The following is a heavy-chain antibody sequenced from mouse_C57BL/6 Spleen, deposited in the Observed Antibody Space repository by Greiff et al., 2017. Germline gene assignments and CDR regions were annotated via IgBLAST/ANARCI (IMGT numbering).Heavy chain of an antibody. CDR1: GYTFTDYY. CDR3: ARRLYDYGEFAY. D-gene: IGHD2-4*01. CDR2: INPNNGGT. Sequence: EVQLQQSGPELVKPGASVKISCKASGYTFTDYYMNWVKQSHGKSLEWIGDINPNNGGTSYNQKFKGKATLTVDKSSSTAYMELRSLTSEDSAVYYCARRLYDYGEFAYWGQGTLVTVSA. V-gene: IGHV1-26*01. J-gene: IGHJ3*01.